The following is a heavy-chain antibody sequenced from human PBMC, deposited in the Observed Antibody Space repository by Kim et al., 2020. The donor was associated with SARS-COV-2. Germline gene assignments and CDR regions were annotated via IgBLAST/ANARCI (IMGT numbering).Heavy chain of an antibody. CDR2: INHSGST. CDR1: GGSFSGYY. D-gene: IGHD3-22*01. V-gene: IGHV4-34*01. CDR3: ARAGRWVVIKVGYYFDY. Sequence: ETLSLTCAVYGGSFSGYYWSWIRQPPGKGLEWIGEINHSGSTNYNPSLKSRVTISVDTSKNQFSLKLSSVTAADTAVYYCARAGRWVVIKVGYYFDYWGQGTLVTVSS. J-gene: IGHJ4*02.